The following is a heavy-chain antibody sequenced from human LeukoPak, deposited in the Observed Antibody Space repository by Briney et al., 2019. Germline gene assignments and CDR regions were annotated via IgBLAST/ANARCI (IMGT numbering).Heavy chain of an antibody. J-gene: IGHJ4*02. CDR1: GYIFTSYD. Sequence: ASVKVSCKASGYIFTSYDINWVRQAPGQGLEWMGIINPSGGSRSYAQKFQGRVTMTRDTSTSTVYMELSSLRSEDTAVYYCARDPDSSGWYDTDYWGQGTLVTVSS. CDR3: ARDPDSSGWYDTDY. CDR2: INPSGGSR. D-gene: IGHD6-19*01. V-gene: IGHV1-46*01.